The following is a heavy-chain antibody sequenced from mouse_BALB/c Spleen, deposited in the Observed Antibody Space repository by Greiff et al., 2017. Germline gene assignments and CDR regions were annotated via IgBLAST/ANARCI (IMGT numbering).Heavy chain of an antibody. CDR1: GFSLTSYG. J-gene: IGHJ4*01. Sequence: VQRVESGPGLVAPSQSLSITCTVSGFSLTSYGVHWVRQPPGKGLEWLGVIWAGGSTNYNSALMSRLSISKDNSKSQVFLKMNSLQTDDTAMYYCARVITTVVEAMDYWGQGTSVTVSS. D-gene: IGHD1-1*01. CDR3: ARVITTVVEAMDY. CDR2: IWAGGST. V-gene: IGHV2-9*02.